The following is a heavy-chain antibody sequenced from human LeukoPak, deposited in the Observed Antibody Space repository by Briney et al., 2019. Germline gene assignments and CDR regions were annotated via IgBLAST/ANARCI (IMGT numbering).Heavy chain of an antibody. V-gene: IGHV4-31*03. J-gene: IGHJ4*02. CDR3: ARVRIAAAGYYFDY. CDR2: IYYSGRT. CDR1: GGSFSSGGYY. D-gene: IGHD6-13*01. Sequence: SQTLSLTCTVSGGSFSSGGYYWSWIRQHPGKGLEWIGYIYYSGRTYYNPSLKSRVTISVDTSKNQFSLKLSSVTAADTAVYYCARVRIAAAGYYFDYWGQGTLVTVSS.